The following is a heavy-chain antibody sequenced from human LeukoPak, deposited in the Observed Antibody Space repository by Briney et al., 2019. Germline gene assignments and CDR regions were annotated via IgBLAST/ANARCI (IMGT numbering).Heavy chain of an antibody. J-gene: IGHJ3*02. V-gene: IGHV4-59*01. CDR3: ASDLGYGSVAFDI. CDR2: IYYSGST. D-gene: IGHD3-10*01. CDR1: GRSIRSYY. Sequence: SETLSLTCTVSGRSIRSYYWSWIRQPPGKGLEWIGYIYYSGSTNYNPSLKSRVTISVDTSKNQFSLKLSSVTAADTAVYYCASDLGYGSVAFDIWGQGTMVTVSS.